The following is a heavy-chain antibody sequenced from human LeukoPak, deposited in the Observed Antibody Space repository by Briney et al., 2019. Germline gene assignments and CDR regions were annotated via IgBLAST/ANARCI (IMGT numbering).Heavy chain of an antibody. J-gene: IGHJ4*02. V-gene: IGHV3-23*01. CDR2: ISGSGGST. CDR1: GFTFNNYA. D-gene: IGHD3-22*01. Sequence: PGGSLRLSCAASGFTFNNYAMNWVRQAPGKGLEWVSAISGSGGSTYYADSVKGRFTISRDNSKNTLYLQVNSLRAEDTAVYYCAKGEGYYDPPRYWGQGTLVTVSS. CDR3: AKGEGYYDPPRY.